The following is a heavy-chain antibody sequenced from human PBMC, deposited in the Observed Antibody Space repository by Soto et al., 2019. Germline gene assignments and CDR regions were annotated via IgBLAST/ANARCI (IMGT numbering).Heavy chain of an antibody. Sequence: GASVKVSCEASGYSFTSYGFSWVRQAPGQGLEWMGWISAYNGYTNYAQKVQGRVTMTTDTSTSTAYMELRSLRSDDTAVYYCARVDYYGSGTDYYYYYIDVWGKGTTVTVSS. J-gene: IGHJ6*03. CDR2: ISAYNGYT. D-gene: IGHD3-10*01. CDR1: GYSFTSYG. CDR3: ARVDYYGSGTDYYYYYIDV. V-gene: IGHV1-18*01.